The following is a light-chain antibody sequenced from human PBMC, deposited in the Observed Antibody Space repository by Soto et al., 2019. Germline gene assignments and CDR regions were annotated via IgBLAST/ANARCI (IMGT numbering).Light chain of an antibody. CDR2: GAS. Sequence: EIVLTQSPGTLSLSPGERATLSCRARQSVSSTYLVWYQQKPGQAPRLLIYGASTRATGIPDRFSGSGSWTDFTLTISRLEPEDSAVYYCQQFGGSPPITFGRGTRLDIK. CDR3: QQFGGSPPIT. J-gene: IGKJ5*01. CDR1: QSVSSTY. V-gene: IGKV3-20*01.